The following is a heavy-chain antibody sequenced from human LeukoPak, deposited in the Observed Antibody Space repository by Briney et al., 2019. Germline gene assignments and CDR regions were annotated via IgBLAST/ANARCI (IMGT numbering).Heavy chain of an antibody. J-gene: IGHJ4*02. V-gene: IGHV4-59*08. D-gene: IGHD6-13*01. Sequence: SETLSLTCTVSGGSISSYYWSWIRQPPGKGLEWIGYIYYSGSTNYNPSLKSRVTISVDTSKNQFSLKLSSVTAADTAVYYCARGGAAGTGVYFDYWGQGTLVTVSS. CDR2: IYYSGST. CDR1: GGSISSYY. CDR3: ARGGAAGTGVYFDY.